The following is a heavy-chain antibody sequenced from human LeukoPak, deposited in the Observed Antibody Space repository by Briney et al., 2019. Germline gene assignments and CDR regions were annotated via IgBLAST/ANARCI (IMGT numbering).Heavy chain of an antibody. D-gene: IGHD1-26*01. V-gene: IGHV1-24*01. CDR3: AADRGDYSGSYWTAFDI. CDR1: EYTLTELS. Sequence: ASVKVSYKVSEYTLTELSMHWVRQAPGKGREWLGGFDPEDGEIIYAQKFQGRVTISDDTSTDTAYMELGSLRSDDTAVYYCAADRGDYSGSYWTAFDIWGQGTMVTVSS. J-gene: IGHJ3*02. CDR2: FDPEDGEI.